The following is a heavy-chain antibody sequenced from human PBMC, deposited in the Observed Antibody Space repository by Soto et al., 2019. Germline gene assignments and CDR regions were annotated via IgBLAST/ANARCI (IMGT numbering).Heavy chain of an antibody. J-gene: IGHJ4*02. CDR1: GGSISSYY. CDR2: IFYSWST. V-gene: IGHV4-59*08. D-gene: IGHD6-13*01. CDR3: ARRYSSSSDY. Sequence: SETLSLTCTVSGGSISSYYWSWIRQPPGKGLEWIGYIFYSWSTNYNPSLKCRVTISVDTSKNQFSLKLSSVTAADTAVYYCARRYSSSSDYWGQGTLVTVSS.